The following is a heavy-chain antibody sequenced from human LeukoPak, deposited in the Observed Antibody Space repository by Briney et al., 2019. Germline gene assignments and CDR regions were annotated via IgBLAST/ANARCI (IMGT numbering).Heavy chain of an antibody. D-gene: IGHD3-10*01. V-gene: IGHV3-48*01. CDR1: GFTFSSYS. Sequence: GGSLRLSCAASGFTFSSYSMNWVRQAPGKGLEWVSYISSSSSTIYYADSVKGRFTISRDNAKNSLYLQMNSLRAEDTAVYYCARQPGYMVRGAEVDYWGQGTLVTVFS. CDR2: ISSSSSTI. J-gene: IGHJ4*02. CDR3: ARQPGYMVRGAEVDY.